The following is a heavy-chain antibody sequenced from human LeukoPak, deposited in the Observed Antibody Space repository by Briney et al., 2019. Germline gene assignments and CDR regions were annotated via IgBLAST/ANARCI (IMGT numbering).Heavy chain of an antibody. V-gene: IGHV4-39*07. CDR2: IYYSGST. Sequence: SETLSLTCTVSGGSISSSSYYWGWIRQPPGKGLEWIGSIYYSGSTYYNPSLKSRVTISVDTSKNQFSLKLSSVTAADTAVYYCARADGGGIVVVVAAKADAFDIWGQGTMVTVSS. CDR3: ARADGGGIVVVVAAKADAFDI. D-gene: IGHD2-15*01. CDR1: GGSISSSSYY. J-gene: IGHJ3*02.